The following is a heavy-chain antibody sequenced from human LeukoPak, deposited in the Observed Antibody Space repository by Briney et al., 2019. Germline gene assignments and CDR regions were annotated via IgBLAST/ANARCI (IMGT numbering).Heavy chain of an antibody. J-gene: IGHJ2*01. V-gene: IGHV4-59*01. CDR3: ARLGASQYWYFEL. D-gene: IGHD1-26*01. CDR2: IYYSGST. CDR1: GGSISRYY. Sequence: SQTLSLTCTVSGGSISRYYWSWIRQPPGKGLEWIGYIYYSGSTNYNPSLKSRVTISVDTSKNQFSLKLSSVTAADTAVYYCARLGASQYWYFELWGRGTLVTVSS.